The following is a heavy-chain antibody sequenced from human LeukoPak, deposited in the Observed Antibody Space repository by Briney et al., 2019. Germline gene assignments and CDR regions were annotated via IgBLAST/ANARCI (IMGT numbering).Heavy chain of an antibody. CDR3: ARTYTVFGAMDV. CDR2: TSYDGSDE. V-gene: IGHV3-30*03. D-gene: IGHD3-3*01. J-gene: IGHJ6*04. CDR1: GFTFSDYG. Sequence: GGSLGLSCVASGFTFSDYGMHWVRQAPGKGLEWVAATSYDGSDEYYVDSVKGRFTISRDNSKNTLYLEMKSLSSEDTAIYYCARTYTVFGAMDVWGKGTTVTVSA.